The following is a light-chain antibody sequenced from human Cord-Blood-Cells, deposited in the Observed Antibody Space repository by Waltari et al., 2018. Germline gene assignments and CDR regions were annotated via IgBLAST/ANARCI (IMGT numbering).Light chain of an antibody. CDR1: QSVSSY. CDR3: QQRSNWPRLT. CDR2: DAS. J-gene: IGKJ4*01. Sequence: EIVLKQSPATLSLSPGERATLSCRASQSVSSYLAWYQQTPGQAPRLLIYDASNRATGIPARFSGSGSGTGFTLTISRLDPEDFAVYYCQQRSNWPRLTFGVGTKVEIK. V-gene: IGKV3-11*01.